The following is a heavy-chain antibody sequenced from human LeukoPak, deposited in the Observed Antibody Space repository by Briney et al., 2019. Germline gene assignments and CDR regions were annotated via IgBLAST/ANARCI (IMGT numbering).Heavy chain of an antibody. D-gene: IGHD6-6*01. J-gene: IGHJ3*02. Sequence: GGSLRLSCAASGFTFSSYSMNWVRQAPGKGLEWVSSISSSSSYIYYADSVKGRFTISRDNAKNSLYLQMNSLRAEDTAVYYCARDYAHPREYSSTTVGAFDIWGQGTMVTVSS. V-gene: IGHV3-21*01. CDR1: GFTFSSYS. CDR2: ISSSSSYI. CDR3: ARDYAHPREYSSTTVGAFDI.